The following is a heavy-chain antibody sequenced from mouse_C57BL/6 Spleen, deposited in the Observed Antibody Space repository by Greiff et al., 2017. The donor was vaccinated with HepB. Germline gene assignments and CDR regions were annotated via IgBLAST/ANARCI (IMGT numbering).Heavy chain of an antibody. D-gene: IGHD2-1*01. CDR1: GYTFTDYY. Sequence: VQLQQSGPELVKPGASVKISCKASGYTFTDYYMNWVKQSHGKSLEWIGDINPNNGGTSYNQKFKGKATLTVDKSSSTAYMELRSLTSEDSAVYYCARCGNYNYYFDYWGQGTTLTVSS. CDR3: ARCGNYNYYFDY. V-gene: IGHV1-26*01. J-gene: IGHJ2*01. CDR2: INPNNGGT.